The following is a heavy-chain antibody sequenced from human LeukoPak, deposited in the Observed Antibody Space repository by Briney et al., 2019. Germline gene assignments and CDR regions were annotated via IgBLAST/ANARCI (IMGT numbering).Heavy chain of an antibody. CDR1: GGSISSSSYY. D-gene: IGHD1-26*01. CDR3: ARVGVVGATQGFDY. V-gene: IGHV4-39*07. Sequence: SETLSLTCTVSGGSISSSSYYWGWIRQPPGKGLEWIGSIYYSGNTYYNPSLKSRVRISVDTSKNQFSLQLNSVTPEDTAVYYCARVGVVGATQGFDYWGQGTLVTVSS. CDR2: IYYSGNT. J-gene: IGHJ4*02.